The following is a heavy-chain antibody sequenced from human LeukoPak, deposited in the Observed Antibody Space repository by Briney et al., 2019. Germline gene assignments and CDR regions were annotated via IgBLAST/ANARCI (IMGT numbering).Heavy chain of an antibody. Sequence: ASVKVSCKVSGYTLTELSMHWVRQAPGKGLEWMGGFDPEDGETIYAQKFQGRVTVTEDTSTDTAYMELSSLRSEDTAVYYCATVKSLRSYYGMDVWGQGTTVTVSS. V-gene: IGHV1-24*01. J-gene: IGHJ6*02. CDR3: ATVKSLRSYYGMDV. CDR2: FDPEDGET. CDR1: GYTLTELS.